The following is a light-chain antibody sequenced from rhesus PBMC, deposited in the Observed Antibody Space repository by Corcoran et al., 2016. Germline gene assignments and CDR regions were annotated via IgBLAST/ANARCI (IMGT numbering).Light chain of an antibody. CDR3: QQHNSYPRT. V-gene: IGKV1S14*01. CDR1: QGISNY. Sequence: DIQMTQSPSPLSASVGDTVTITCRASQGISNYIAWYQQKPGKTPKPLIYYASNLESGVPSRFSGIGSGKDFTLNISSLQPEDLATYYCQQHNSYPRTFGKGTKVEIK. J-gene: IGKJ1*01. CDR2: YAS.